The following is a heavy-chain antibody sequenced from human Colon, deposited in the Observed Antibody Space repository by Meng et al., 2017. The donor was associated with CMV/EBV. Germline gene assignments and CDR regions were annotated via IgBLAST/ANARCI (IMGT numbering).Heavy chain of an antibody. V-gene: IGHV1-69*10. Sequence: SVKVSCKASGGTFSTYAITWVRQAPGEGLEWMGASIPLLGSPVYAQKFQGRITISADRSTSTAYMELISLRSEDTAVYYCARGGPSAAAGRGYFLSWGQGTLVTVSS. CDR2: SIPLLGSP. J-gene: IGHJ1*01. CDR3: ARGGPSAAAGRGYFLS. CDR1: GGTFSTYA. D-gene: IGHD6-13*01.